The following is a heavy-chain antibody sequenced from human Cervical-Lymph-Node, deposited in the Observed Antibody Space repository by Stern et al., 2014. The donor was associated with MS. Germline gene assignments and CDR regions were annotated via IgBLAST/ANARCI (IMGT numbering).Heavy chain of an antibody. CDR3: AGVRRNQNWSDT. J-gene: IGHJ5*02. D-gene: IGHD6-25*01. Sequence: QVQLMQSGAEVKKPGASMKISCKASGYMSTTYYMHWVRQAPGQGLEWMGVITPGGSTTYAQKAQGRVPMTSDTSTNTFYMELSSLTFEDTAVYYCAGVRRNQNWSDTWGQGTLVAVSP. V-gene: IGHV1-46*01. CDR2: ITPGGST. CDR1: GYMSTTYY.